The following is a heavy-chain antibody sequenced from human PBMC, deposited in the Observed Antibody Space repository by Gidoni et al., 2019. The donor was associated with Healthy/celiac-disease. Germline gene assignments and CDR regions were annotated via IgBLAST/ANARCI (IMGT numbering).Heavy chain of an antibody. V-gene: IGHV3-30*18. J-gene: IGHJ4*02. Sequence: GMHWVRQAPGKGLEWVAVISYDGSNKYYADSVKGRFTISRDNSKNTLYLQMNSLRAEDTAVYYCAKAVGDYWGQGTLVTVSS. D-gene: IGHD3-10*01. CDR3: AKAVGDY. CDR2: ISYDGSNK. CDR1: G.